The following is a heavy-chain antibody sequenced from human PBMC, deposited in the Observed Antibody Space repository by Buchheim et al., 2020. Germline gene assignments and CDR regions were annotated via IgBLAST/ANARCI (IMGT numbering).Heavy chain of an antibody. D-gene: IGHD2-2*01. CDR3: ARVRYCSSTSCYIFDY. J-gene: IGHJ4*02. CDR1: GYSISSGYY. Sequence: QVQLQESGPGLVKPSETLSLTCTVSGYSISSGYYWGWIRQPPGKGLEWIGSIYHSGSTYYNPSLKSRVPIPVDTSKNQFSLKLSSVTAADTAVYYCARVRYCSSTSCYIFDYWGQGTL. CDR2: IYHSGST. V-gene: IGHV4-38-2*02.